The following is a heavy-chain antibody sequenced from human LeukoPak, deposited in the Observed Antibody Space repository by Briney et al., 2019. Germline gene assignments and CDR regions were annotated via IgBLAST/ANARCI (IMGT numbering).Heavy chain of an antibody. Sequence: PSETLSLTCTVSGGSISSYYWSWIRQPAGKGLEWIGRIYTSGSINYNPSLKSRVTMSVDTSKNQFSLKLSSVTAADTAVYYCARDFSVSLSSSWNGENYYYYYYMDVWGKGTTVTVSS. D-gene: IGHD6-13*01. CDR2: IYTSGSI. CDR3: ARDFSVSLSSSWNGENYYYYYYMDV. CDR1: GGSISSYY. V-gene: IGHV4-4*07. J-gene: IGHJ6*03.